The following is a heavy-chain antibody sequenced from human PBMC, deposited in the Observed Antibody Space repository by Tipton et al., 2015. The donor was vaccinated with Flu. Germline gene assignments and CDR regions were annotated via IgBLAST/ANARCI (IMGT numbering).Heavy chain of an antibody. Sequence: TLSLTCTVSGGSLGTYYWSWIRQTPGKRLEWLGYIYYGGSTKYNPSLNNRVTISVDRSKNQISLKLTSVTAADAAVYYCARRSGDRDFDSWGQGILVNVSS. CDR2: IYYGGST. D-gene: IGHD7-27*01. CDR1: GGSLGTYY. J-gene: IGHJ4*02. CDR3: ARRSGDRDFDS. V-gene: IGHV4-59*01.